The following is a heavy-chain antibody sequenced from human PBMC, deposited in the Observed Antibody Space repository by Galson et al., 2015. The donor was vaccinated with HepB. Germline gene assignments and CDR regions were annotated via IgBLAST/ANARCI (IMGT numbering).Heavy chain of an antibody. D-gene: IGHD4/OR15-4a*01. CDR1: GFTFSSHR. CDR3: ARGPGTSANYNYFDY. V-gene: IGHV3-7*01. CDR2: IKQDGSEV. Sequence: SLRLSCAASGFTFSSHRMSWVRQAPGKGLEWVAHIKQDGSEVYYVDFVKGRFTISRDNAKDSLYLQMNSLRAEDTAVYYCARGPGTSANYNYFDYWGQGTLVTVSS. J-gene: IGHJ4*02.